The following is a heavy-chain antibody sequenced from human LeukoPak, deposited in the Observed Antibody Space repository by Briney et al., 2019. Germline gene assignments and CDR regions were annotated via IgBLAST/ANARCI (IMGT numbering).Heavy chain of an antibody. CDR1: GYTFTSYA. J-gene: IGHJ4*02. V-gene: IGHV1-3*01. D-gene: IGHD6-6*01. Sequence: ASVKVSCKASGYTFTSYAMHWVRQAPGQRLEWMGWINAGNGNTKYSQKFQGRVTITRDTSASTAYMELRSLRSDDTAVYYCARNLQLIAARPEGYYLDYWGQGTLVTVSS. CDR2: INAGNGNT. CDR3: ARNLQLIAARPEGYYLDY.